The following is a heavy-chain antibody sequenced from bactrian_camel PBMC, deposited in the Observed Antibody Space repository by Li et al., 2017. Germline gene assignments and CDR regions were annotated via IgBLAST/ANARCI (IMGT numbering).Heavy chain of an antibody. Sequence: VQLVESGGGLVQPGGSLRLSCAASGFQFNSYDMAWVRQAPGKGLEWVAAFVGGGSKFYTDSVKGRFTISKDNAKNTLYLQMNSLKPEDTAMYYCAAEGEFGYGGSLSTTAYNFWGQGTQVTVS. D-gene: IGHD6*01. CDR1: GFQFNSYD. J-gene: IGHJ4*01. CDR2: FVGGGSK. V-gene: IGHV3S31*01. CDR3: AAEGEFGYGGSLSTTAYNF.